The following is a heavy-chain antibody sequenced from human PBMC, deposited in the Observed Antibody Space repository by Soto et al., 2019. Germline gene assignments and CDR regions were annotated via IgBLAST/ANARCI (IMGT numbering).Heavy chain of an antibody. CDR1: GFTFSSYG. D-gene: IGHD3-3*01. CDR3: ANPRYDDFRYDMDV. V-gene: IGHV3-30*18. J-gene: IGHJ6*02. CDR2: ISYDGSNI. Sequence: QVQLVESGGGVAQPGRSLRLSFAASGFTFSSYGMHWVRQAPGKGLEWVAVISYDGSNIYYADSVKGRFTISRDNFKNTLYQQMNSLRAEDTAVYYCANPRYDDFRYDMDVWGQGTTVTVSS.